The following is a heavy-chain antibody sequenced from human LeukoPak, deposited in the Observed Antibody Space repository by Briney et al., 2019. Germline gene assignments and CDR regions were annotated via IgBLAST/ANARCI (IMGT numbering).Heavy chain of an antibody. D-gene: IGHD2-2*01. J-gene: IGHJ4*02. CDR1: GYTFTGYY. V-gene: IGHV1-69*13. CDR2: IIPIFGTA. Sequence: SVKVSCKASGYTFTGYYIHWVRQAPGQGLEWMGGIIPIFGTANYAQKFQGRVTITADESTSTAYMELSSLRSEDTAVYYCASAPDIVVVPAATPHFDYWGQGTLVTVSS. CDR3: ASAPDIVVVPAATPHFDY.